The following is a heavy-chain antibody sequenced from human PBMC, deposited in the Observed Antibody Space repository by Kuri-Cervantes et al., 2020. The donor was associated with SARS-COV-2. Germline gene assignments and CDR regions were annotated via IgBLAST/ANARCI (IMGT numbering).Heavy chain of an antibody. CDR1: GGTFSTYD. Sequence: ASVKVSCKASGGTFSTYDINWVRQAAGQGLEWMGWLNPDTGNTGNAKKFQGRVTMTTDTSINTAYMEVSSLSFEDTAIYYCARDSGDWNPDGLDLWGQGTLVTVSS. D-gene: IGHD1-1*01. J-gene: IGHJ3*01. V-gene: IGHV1-8*02. CDR2: LNPDTGNT. CDR3: ARDSGDWNPDGLDL.